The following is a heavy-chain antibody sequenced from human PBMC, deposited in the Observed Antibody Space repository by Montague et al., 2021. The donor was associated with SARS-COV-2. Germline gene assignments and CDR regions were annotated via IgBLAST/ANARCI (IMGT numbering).Heavy chain of an antibody. J-gene: IGHJ6*02. CDR2: VHSGGSSK. V-gene: IGHV3-23*03. Sequence: SLRLSCATSGFAFSKFAMHWVRQARGTGLEWVAVVHSGGSSKDYADSVKGRFTISRDNSKNIVSLQMNTLRAEDTAVYFCAKDQLSGVGYGLDVWGQGTTVIVSS. D-gene: IGHD7-27*01. CDR1: GFAFSKFA. CDR3: AKDQLSGVGYGLDV.